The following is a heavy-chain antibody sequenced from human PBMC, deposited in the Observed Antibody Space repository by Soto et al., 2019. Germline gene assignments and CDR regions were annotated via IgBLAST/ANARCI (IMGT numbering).Heavy chain of an antibody. Sequence: EVQLVESGGGLVQPGGSLRLSCVASGFTVTDIYMNWVRQAPGKGLEWVSVIYKDFTDYADFVKGRFSVSTDSSKNALYRQMDNLGAEDTAVYYCAREPRYCSGGSCSIMGDAFDIWGQGAMVTVSS. V-gene: IGHV3-66*01. CDR1: GFTVTDIY. J-gene: IGHJ3*02. D-gene: IGHD2-15*01. CDR2: IYKDFT. CDR3: AREPRYCSGGSCSIMGDAFDI.